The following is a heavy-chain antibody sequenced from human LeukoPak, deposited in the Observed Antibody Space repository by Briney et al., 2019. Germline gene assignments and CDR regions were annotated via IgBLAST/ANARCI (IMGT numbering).Heavy chain of an antibody. V-gene: IGHV3-53*01. J-gene: IGHJ3*02. D-gene: IGHD3-10*01. Sequence: PGGSLRLSCAASGFTVSSNYMSWVRQAPGKGLEWVSVIYSGGSTYYADSVKGRFTISRDNSKNTLYLQMNSLRAEDTAVYYCAKDRDVLLWFGEPDAFDIWGQGTMVTVSS. CDR1: GFTVSSNY. CDR3: AKDRDVLLWFGEPDAFDI. CDR2: IYSGGST.